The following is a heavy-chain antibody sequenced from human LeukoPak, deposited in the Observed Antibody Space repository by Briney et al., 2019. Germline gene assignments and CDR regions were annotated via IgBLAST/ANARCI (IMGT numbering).Heavy chain of an antibody. CDR3: AKSSTSQRGYYGMDV. J-gene: IGHJ6*02. CDR1: GFTFSNYA. V-gene: IGHV3-23*01. Sequence: GGSPRLSCAASGFTFSNYAMSWVRQAPGKGLEWVSFITDSGSSTYYADSVKGRFTISRDSSKNTLSLQMNSLRVEDTGVYFCAKSSTSQRGYYGMDVWGQGTTVTVSS. CDR2: ITDSGSST. D-gene: IGHD6-25*01.